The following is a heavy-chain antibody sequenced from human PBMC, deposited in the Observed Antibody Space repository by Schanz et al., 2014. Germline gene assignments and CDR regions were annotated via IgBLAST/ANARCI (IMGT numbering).Heavy chain of an antibody. D-gene: IGHD2-21*02. CDR1: GFTFSNYG. V-gene: IGHV3-20*04. J-gene: IGHJ6*03. CDR3: ARPSDSSWYMDV. CDR2: INWNGGDT. Sequence: EVQVVESGGDLVQPGGSLRLSCAASGFTFSNYGMSWVRQAPGKGLEWVSGINWNGGDTSYADSVKGRFIISRDNAKNSLYLEMNSLRAEDTAVYYCARPSDSSWYMDVWGKGTTVTVSS.